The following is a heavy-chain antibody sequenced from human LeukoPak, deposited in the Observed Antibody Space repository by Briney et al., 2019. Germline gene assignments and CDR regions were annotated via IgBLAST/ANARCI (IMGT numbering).Heavy chain of an antibody. Sequence: GGSLRLSCAASGFTFSSYGLHWVRQAPGKGLEWVAVIWYDGSNNYYADSVKGRFTISIDNSKNTLYLQMNSLSAEDTAVYYCARVRGSGSYQVGSFDYWGQGTLVTVSS. CDR1: GFTFSSYG. CDR3: ARVRGSGSYQVGSFDY. J-gene: IGHJ4*02. V-gene: IGHV3-33*01. D-gene: IGHD3-10*01. CDR2: IWYDGSNN.